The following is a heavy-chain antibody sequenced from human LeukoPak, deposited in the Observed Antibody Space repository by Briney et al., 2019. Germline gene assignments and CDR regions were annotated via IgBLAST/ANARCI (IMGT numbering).Heavy chain of an antibody. Sequence: SQTLSLTCAISGDSVSSNRATWTWIRQSPSRGLEWLGRTYFRSKWYNDYAVSVKSRITIKPDTSKNQFSLQLNSVTPEDTAVYYCARGRGDIDFDYWGQGTLVTVSS. CDR3: ARGRGDIDFDY. CDR1: GDSVSSNRAT. V-gene: IGHV6-1*01. CDR2: TYFRSKWYN. J-gene: IGHJ4*02.